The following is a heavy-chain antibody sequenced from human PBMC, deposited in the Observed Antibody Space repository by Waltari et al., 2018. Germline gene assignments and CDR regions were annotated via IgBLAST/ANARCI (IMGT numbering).Heavy chain of an antibody. V-gene: IGHV4-31*03. Sequence: QVQLQESGPGLVKPSQTLSLICTVSGDPLSRGEKYWHWIRQYPGKGLEWIGYIYNSGGTHYNPSLKSRVTISADTSKNQFSLKLSSVTAADTAVYYCARTPAEANFYYYYMDVWGKGTTVTVSS. D-gene: IGHD6-13*01. CDR1: GDPLSRGEKY. J-gene: IGHJ6*03. CDR3: ARTPAEANFYYYYMDV. CDR2: IYNSGGT.